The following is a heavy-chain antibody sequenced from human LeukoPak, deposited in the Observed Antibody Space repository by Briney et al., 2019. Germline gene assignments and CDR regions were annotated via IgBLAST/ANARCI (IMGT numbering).Heavy chain of an antibody. J-gene: IGHJ3*02. V-gene: IGHV4-34*01. Sequence: SETLSLTCAVYGGSFSGYYWSWIRQPPGKGLEWIGEINHSGSTNYNPSLKSRVTISVDTSKNQFSLKVSSVTAADTAVYYCARHERDASLDHAFDIWGQGTMVTVSS. CDR2: INHSGST. CDR1: GGSFSGYY. CDR3: ARHERDASLDHAFDI. D-gene: IGHD5-24*01.